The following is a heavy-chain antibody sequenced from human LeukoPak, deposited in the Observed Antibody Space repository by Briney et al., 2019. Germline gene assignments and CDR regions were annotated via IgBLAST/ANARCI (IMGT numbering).Heavy chain of an antibody. J-gene: IGHJ4*02. CDR1: GGSISSYY. V-gene: IGHV4-4*07. CDR3: ARDSSISHSSGYYYDYFDY. D-gene: IGHD3-22*01. CDR2: IYTSGST. Sequence: PSETLSLTCTVSGGSISSYYWSWIRQPAGKGLEWIGRIYTSGSTNYNPSLKSRVTMSVDTSKNQFSLKPSSVTAADTAVYYCARDSSISHSSGYYYDYFDYWGQGTLVTVSS.